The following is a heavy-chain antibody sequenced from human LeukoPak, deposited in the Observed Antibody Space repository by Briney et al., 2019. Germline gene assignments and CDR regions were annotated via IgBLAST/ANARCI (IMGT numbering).Heavy chain of an antibody. CDR3: ARDPYGRGAFDI. V-gene: IGHV1-69*06. D-gene: IGHD1-26*01. J-gene: IGHJ3*02. Sequence: GASVKVSCKASGGTFSSYAISWVRQAPGQGLEWMGGIIPIFGTANYAQKFQGRVTITADKSTSTAYMELSSLRSKDTAVYYCARDPYGRGAFDIWGQGTMVTVSS. CDR1: GGTFSSYA. CDR2: IIPIFGTA.